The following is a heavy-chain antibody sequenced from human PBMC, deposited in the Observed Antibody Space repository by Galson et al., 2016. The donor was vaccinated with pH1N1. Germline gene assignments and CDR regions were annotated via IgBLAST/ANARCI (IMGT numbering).Heavy chain of an antibody. J-gene: IGHJ4*02. Sequence: QSGAEVKKPGESLKISCKGSGYSFTTSWIGWVRQMPGKGLEWMGIIYAGDSDTRYSPSFQGQVTISVDKSINTAYLQWSSLEASDTAMYYCAICQGSETASVWVDYWGQGTLVTVSS. V-gene: IGHV5-51*01. CDR2: IYAGDSDT. CDR1: GYSFTTSW. CDR3: AICQGSETASVWVDY. D-gene: IGHD3-16*01.